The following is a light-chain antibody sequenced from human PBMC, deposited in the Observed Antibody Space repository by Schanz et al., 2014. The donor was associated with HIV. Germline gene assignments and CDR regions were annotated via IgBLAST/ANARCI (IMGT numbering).Light chain of an antibody. V-gene: IGLV1-44*01. J-gene: IGLJ3*02. CDR3: AAWDDSLNGPV. Sequence: QSLLTQPPSASGTPGQTITLSCSGSNSNIGTNSVNWYQQLPGTAPKLLIYNNNIRPSGVPDRFSGSKSGTSASLAITGLQPEDEADYYCAAWDDSLNGPVFGGGTKVTVL. CDR1: NSNIGTNS. CDR2: NNN.